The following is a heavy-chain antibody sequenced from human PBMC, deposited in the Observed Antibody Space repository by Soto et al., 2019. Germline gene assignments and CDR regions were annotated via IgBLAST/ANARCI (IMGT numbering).Heavy chain of an antibody. CDR3: SRGVIYCSGGSCYLGRKYYFDY. J-gene: IGHJ4*02. CDR2: INHSGST. Sequence: PSETLSLTCAVYGGSFSGYYWSWIRQPPGKGLEWIGEINHSGSTNYNPSLKSRVTISVDTSKNQFSLKLSSVTAADTAVYYCSRGVIYCSGGSCYLGRKYYFDYWGQGTLVTVSS. D-gene: IGHD2-15*01. CDR1: GGSFSGYY. V-gene: IGHV4-34*01.